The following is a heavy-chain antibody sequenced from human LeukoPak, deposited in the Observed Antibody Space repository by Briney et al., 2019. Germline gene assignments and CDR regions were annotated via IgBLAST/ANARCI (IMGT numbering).Heavy chain of an antibody. CDR3: ARRKVGAFDI. CDR2: ISYDGSNK. V-gene: IGHV3-30-3*01. J-gene: IGHJ3*02. Sequence: GGSLRLSCAAFGFTFSSYAMHWVRQAPGKGLEWVAVISYDGSNKYYADSVKGRFTISRDNSKNTLYLQMNSLRAEDTAVYYCARRKVGAFDIWGQGTMVTVSS. CDR1: GFTFSSYA.